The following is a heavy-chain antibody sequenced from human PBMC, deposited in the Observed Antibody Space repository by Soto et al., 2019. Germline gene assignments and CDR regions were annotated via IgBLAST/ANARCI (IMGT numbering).Heavy chain of an antibody. D-gene: IGHD3-16*02. CDR1: GFTFSNFA. Sequence: GGSLRLSCAVSGFTFSNFAMSWVRQAPGKGLEWVSAISGSGGDTWYKDSVEGRFAISRDNSKNTLFLHLSSLRSEDTAIYYCAKDRYTYNTAGFDYWGQGTLVTVSS. CDR2: ISGSGGDT. J-gene: IGHJ4*02. CDR3: AKDRYTYNTAGFDY. V-gene: IGHV3-23*01.